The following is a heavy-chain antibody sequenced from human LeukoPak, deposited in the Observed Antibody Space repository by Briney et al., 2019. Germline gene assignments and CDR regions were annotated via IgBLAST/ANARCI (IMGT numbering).Heavy chain of an antibody. CDR2: FSSRTSNI. V-gene: IGHV3-21*01. J-gene: IGHJ4*02. D-gene: IGHD6-19*01. CDR1: GFTFGSYS. CDR3: ARDSSGWSRDY. Sequence: GGSLRLSCAASGFTFGSYSMSWVRQAPGKGLEWVSSFSSRTSNIYYADSVRGRFTISRDNAKNSLYLQMNSLRAEDTAVYYCARDSSGWSRDYWGQGTLVTVSS.